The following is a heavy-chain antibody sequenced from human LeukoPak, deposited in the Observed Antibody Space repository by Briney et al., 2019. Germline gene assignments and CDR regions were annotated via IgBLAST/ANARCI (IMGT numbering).Heavy chain of an antibody. Sequence: GRSLRLSCAASGFTFDDYAMHWVRQAPGKGLEWVSGISWNSGSIGYADSVKGRFTISRDNAKNSLYLQMNSLRAEDTALYYCAKDSGYSGFDPWGQGTLVTVSS. CDR1: GFTFDDYA. J-gene: IGHJ5*02. CDR2: ISWNSGSI. V-gene: IGHV3-9*01. CDR3: AKDSGYSGFDP. D-gene: IGHD3-22*01.